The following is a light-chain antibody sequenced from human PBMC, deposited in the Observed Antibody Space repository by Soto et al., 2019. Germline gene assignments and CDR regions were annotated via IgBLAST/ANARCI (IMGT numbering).Light chain of an antibody. CDR1: SSDVGGSNY. J-gene: IGLJ2*01. CDR2: DVN. Sequence: QSALTQPASVSGSPGQSITISCTGTSSDVGGSNYVSWYQQHPGKAPKLMIYDVNNRPSGISNCFSGSKSGNTASLTISGLQTEDEADYYCSSYRSGSTLVFGGGTKLTVL. CDR3: SSYRSGSTLV. V-gene: IGLV2-14*01.